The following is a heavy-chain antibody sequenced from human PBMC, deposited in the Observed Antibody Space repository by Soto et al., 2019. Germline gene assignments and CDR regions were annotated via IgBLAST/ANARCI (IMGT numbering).Heavy chain of an antibody. CDR2: IYYSGST. CDR1: GGSISSGDYY. D-gene: IGHD3-10*01. V-gene: IGHV4-30-4*01. Sequence: SETLSLTCTVSGGSISSGDYYWSWIRQPPGKGLEWIGYIYYSGSTYYNPSPKSRVTISVDTSKNQFSLKLSSVTAADTAVYYCARDSGGMVRGVVRAYFDYWGQGTLVTVSS. J-gene: IGHJ4*02. CDR3: ARDSGGMVRGVVRAYFDY.